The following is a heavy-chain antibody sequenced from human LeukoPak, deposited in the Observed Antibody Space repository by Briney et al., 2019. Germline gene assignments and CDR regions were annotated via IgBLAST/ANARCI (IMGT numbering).Heavy chain of an antibody. J-gene: IGHJ4*02. CDR3: ARLGTYSGNLFDN. CDR1: GGSITSDSYY. Sequence: SETLSLTCTVSGGSITSDSYYRVWVRQPPGKGLEWTGSIKYGGTTFYSSSLQSRITLSMDASKNQFSLRLTSVTAADTAVYYCARLGTYSGNLFDNWGQGTLVTVSS. V-gene: IGHV4-39*01. CDR2: IKYGGTT. D-gene: IGHD5-12*01.